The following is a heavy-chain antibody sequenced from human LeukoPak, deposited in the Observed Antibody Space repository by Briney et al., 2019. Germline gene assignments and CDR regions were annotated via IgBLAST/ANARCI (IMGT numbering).Heavy chain of an antibody. V-gene: IGHV3-23*01. CDR3: AKGLLWFGELSPFDY. J-gene: IGHJ4*02. D-gene: IGHD3-10*01. Sequence: GGSLRLSCAASGFTFSSHAMSWVRQAPGKGLEWVSAISGSGGSTYYADSVKGRFTISRDNSKNTLYLQMNSLRAEDTAVYYCAKGLLWFGELSPFDYWGQGTLVAVSS. CDR2: ISGSGGST. CDR1: GFTFSSHA.